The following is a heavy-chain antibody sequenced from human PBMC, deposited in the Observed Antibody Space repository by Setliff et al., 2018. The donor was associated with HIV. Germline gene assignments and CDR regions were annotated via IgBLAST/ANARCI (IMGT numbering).Heavy chain of an antibody. V-gene: IGHV3-7*01. Sequence: LSLTCTVSGYSISSGFYWGWIRQPPGKGLEWVANIHQTGSETYYVDSVKGRFTISRDNAKNSLYLQMNSLRAEDTAVYYCAKWNVAFDIWGHGTMVTVSS. CDR2: IHQTGSET. CDR1: GYSISSGF. CDR3: AKWNVAFDI. D-gene: IGHD1-1*01. J-gene: IGHJ3*02.